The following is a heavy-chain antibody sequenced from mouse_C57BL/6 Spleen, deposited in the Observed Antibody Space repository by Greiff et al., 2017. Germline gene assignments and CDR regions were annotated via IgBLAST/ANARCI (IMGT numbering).Heavy chain of an antibody. J-gene: IGHJ3*01. CDR2: ISDGGSYT. D-gene: IGHD4-1*01. CDR1: GFTFSSYA. CDR3: ARDLGNWAAWFAG. Sequence: EVKVVESGGGLVKPGGSLKLSCAASGFTFSSYAMSWVRQTPEKRLEWVATISDGGSYTYYPDNVKGRFTISRDTAKNNLYLQMSHLKSEDTALYYCARDLGNWAAWFAGWGQGTLVTVSA. V-gene: IGHV5-4*01.